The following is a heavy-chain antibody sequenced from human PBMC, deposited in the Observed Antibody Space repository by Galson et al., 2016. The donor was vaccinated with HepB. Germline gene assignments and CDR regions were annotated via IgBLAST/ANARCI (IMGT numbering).Heavy chain of an antibody. CDR3: AKAFLGCTADAFDI. CDR2: ISGSGGTT. Sequence: SLRLSCAASGFTFSSYAMSWVRQAPGKGLEWVSVISGSGGTTTYADSVKGRFTISRDNSKTTMYVKMNSLSVEDTAIYYCAKAFLGCTADAFDIWGQGTMVIVSS. V-gene: IGHV3-23*01. J-gene: IGHJ3*02. CDR1: GFTFSSYA. D-gene: IGHD2-8*02.